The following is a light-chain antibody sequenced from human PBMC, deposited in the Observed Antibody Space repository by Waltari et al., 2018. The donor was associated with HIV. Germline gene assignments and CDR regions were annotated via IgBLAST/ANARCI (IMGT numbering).Light chain of an antibody. Sequence: QSALTQPASVSGSPGQSITISCNGTTTDIGGYNYVSWYQRHPDKAPKLIIFGVSNRPSGIASLFFVSKSGNTASLTISGLQAEDEADYYCCSYTKLTTHYVLFGGGTKLTVL. V-gene: IGLV2-14*03. CDR2: GVS. CDR1: TTDIGGYNY. CDR3: CSYTKLTTHYVL. J-gene: IGLJ2*01.